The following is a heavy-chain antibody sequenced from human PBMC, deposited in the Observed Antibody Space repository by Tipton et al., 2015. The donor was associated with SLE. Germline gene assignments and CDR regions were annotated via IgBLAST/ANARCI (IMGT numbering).Heavy chain of an antibody. V-gene: IGHV3-33*08. J-gene: IGHJ4*02. CDR2: IWYDGSNK. D-gene: IGHD5-24*01. CDR3: ARDWGYTFDS. Sequence: SLRLSCAASGFTFSSYGMHWVRQAPGKGLEWVAVIWYDGSNKYHADSVKGRFTISRDNAKNSLYLQMNSLRAEDTALYYCARDWGYTFDSWGQGTLVTVSS. CDR1: GFTFSSYG.